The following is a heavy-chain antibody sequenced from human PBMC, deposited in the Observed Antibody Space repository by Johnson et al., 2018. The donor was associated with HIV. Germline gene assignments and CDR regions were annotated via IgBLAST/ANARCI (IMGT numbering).Heavy chain of an antibody. CDR3: TKDTKKKRWQPDDAFGL. D-gene: IGHD5-24*01. Sequence: QVQLVESGGGVVQPGKSLTLSCVSSGLSFSNLGIHWVRKAPGKRPEWVAVISFDGNLQKYADSVKGRFTISRDNFKNSVYLQMSSLRGEDTAVYYCTKDTKKKRWQPDDAFGLWGQGTMVTVSS. J-gene: IGHJ3*01. CDR1: GLSFSNLG. CDR2: ISFDGNLQ. V-gene: IGHV3-30*18.